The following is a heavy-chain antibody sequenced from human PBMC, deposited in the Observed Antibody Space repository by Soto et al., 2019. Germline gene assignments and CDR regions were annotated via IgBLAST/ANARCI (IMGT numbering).Heavy chain of an antibody. Sequence: SVKVSCKASGGTFSSYAISWVRQAPGQGLEWMGGIIPIFGTANYAQKFQGRVTITADKSTSTAYMELSSLRSEDTAVYYCARLASSSTYYYYGMDVWGQGTTVTGSS. CDR2: IIPIFGTA. CDR3: ARLASSSTYYYYGMDV. D-gene: IGHD6-6*01. V-gene: IGHV1-69*06. CDR1: GGTFSSYA. J-gene: IGHJ6*02.